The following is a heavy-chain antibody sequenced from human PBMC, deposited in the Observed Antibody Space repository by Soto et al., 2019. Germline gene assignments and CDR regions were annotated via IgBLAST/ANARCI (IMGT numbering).Heavy chain of an antibody. CDR3: ASFYSSEDH. CDR1: GYNFMSYG. CDR2: NSAFNGNT. V-gene: IGHV1-18*01. J-gene: IGHJ4*02. Sequence: QVQLVQSGAEVKKPGASVKVSCKASGYNFMSYGISWVRQAPGQGLEWMGWNSAFNGNTKYAQKFQGRVTMTTDTTRAAIMELRSLRSDDTAVYYCASFYSSEDHWGQGTLVTVSS. D-gene: IGHD3-22*01.